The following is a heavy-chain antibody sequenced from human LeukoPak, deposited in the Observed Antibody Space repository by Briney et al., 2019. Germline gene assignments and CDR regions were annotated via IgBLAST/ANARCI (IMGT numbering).Heavy chain of an antibody. CDR2: INWNGGST. CDR3: ARVWDDFWSGYYGGGFDY. J-gene: IGHJ4*02. D-gene: IGHD3-3*01. V-gene: IGHV3-20*04. Sequence: GSLRLSCAASGFTFDDYGMSWVRQAPGKGLEWVSGINWNGGSTGYADSVKGRFTISRDNAKNSLYLQMNSLRAEDTALYYCARVWDDFWSGYYGGGFDYWGQGTLVTVSS. CDR1: GFTFDDYG.